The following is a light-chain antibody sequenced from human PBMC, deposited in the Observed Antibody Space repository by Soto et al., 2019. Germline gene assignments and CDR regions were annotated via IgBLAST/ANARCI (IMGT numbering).Light chain of an antibody. CDR3: QQYGSSPYT. V-gene: IGKV3-20*01. CDR2: GAS. Sequence: EIVLTQSPGTLSLSPGERATLSCRASQSVSSSYLSWYQQKPGQAPRLLIDGASNRPTGIPARFSGSGSGTDFTLTISRLEPEDFAVYYCQQYGSSPYTFGQGTKLEIK. CDR1: QSVSSSY. J-gene: IGKJ2*01.